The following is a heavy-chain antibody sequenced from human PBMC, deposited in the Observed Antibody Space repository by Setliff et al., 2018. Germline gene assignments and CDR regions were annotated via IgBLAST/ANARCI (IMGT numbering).Heavy chain of an antibody. J-gene: IGHJ4*02. D-gene: IGHD5-12*01. CDR2: INHSGST. Sequence: PSETLSLTCAVYGGSFSGYYWSWIRQPPGKGLEWIGEINHSGSTNYNQTLNSRVTITLDTSKNQFSLKLSSVTAADTAVYYCARGGYSRGPPVYCFDYWGQGTLVTVSS. CDR1: GGSFSGYY. CDR3: ARGGYSRGPPVYCFDY. V-gene: IGHV4-34*01.